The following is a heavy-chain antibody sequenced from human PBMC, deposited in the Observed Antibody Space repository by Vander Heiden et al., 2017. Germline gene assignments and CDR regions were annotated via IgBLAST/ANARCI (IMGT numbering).Heavy chain of an antibody. J-gene: IGHJ5*02. CDR1: GFTFSSYG. CDR2: ISSSSSYI. D-gene: IGHD4-17*01. Sequence: EVQLVESGGGLVKPGGSLRLSCAASGFTFSSYGMNWVRQAPGKGLEWVSSISSSSSYIYYADSVKGRFTISRDNAKNSLYLQMNSLRAEDTAVYYCARDREGYGFDPWGQGTLVTVSS. CDR3: ARDREGYGFDP. V-gene: IGHV3-21*01.